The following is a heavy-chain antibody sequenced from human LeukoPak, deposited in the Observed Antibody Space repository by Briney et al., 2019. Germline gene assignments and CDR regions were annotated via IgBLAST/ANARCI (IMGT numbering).Heavy chain of an antibody. CDR2: INHSGST. J-gene: IGHJ3*02. Sequence: SETLSLTCTVSGGSISSSSYYWGWIRQPPGKGLEWIGEINHSGSTNYNPSLKSRVTISVDTSKNQFSLKLSSVTAADTAVYYCARGSRGWAFDIWGQGTMVTVSS. CDR1: GGSISSSSYY. V-gene: IGHV4-39*07. D-gene: IGHD6-6*01. CDR3: ARGSRGWAFDI.